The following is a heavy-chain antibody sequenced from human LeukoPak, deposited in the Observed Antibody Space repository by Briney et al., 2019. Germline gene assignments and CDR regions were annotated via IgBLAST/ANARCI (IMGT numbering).Heavy chain of an antibody. CDR3: AREDPQTTVPEGLDV. D-gene: IGHD4-17*01. CDR1: GGSISSYY. CDR2: IYYSGST. V-gene: IGHV4-59*01. J-gene: IGHJ6*02. Sequence: SETLSLTCTVSGGSISSYYWSWIRQPPGKGLEWIGYIYYSGSTNYNPSLKSRVTISVDTSKNQFSLKLSSVTAADTAVYYCAREDPQTTVPEGLDVWGQGTTVTVSS.